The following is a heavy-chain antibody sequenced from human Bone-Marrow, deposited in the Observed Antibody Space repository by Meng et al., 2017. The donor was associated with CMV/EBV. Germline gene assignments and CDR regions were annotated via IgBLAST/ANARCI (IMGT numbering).Heavy chain of an antibody. CDR1: GYTFTSYG. V-gene: IGHV1-18*01. CDR2: ISDYNGNT. D-gene: IGHD2-2*01. Sequence: ASVKVSCKASGYTFTSYGISWVRQAPGQGLEWMGWISDYNGNTNYAQKLQGRVTMTTDTSTSTAYMELRSLRSDDTAVYYCARDPEYCSSTSCYQGDYWGQGTLVTVSS. CDR3: ARDPEYCSSTSCYQGDY. J-gene: IGHJ4*02.